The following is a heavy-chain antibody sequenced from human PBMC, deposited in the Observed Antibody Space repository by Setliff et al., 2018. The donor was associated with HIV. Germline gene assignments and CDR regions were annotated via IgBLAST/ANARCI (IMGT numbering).Heavy chain of an antibody. V-gene: IGHV1-3*01. J-gene: IGHJ4*02. CDR1: GCTFSTNA. Sequence: ASVKVSCKAFGCTFSTNAIHWVRQAPGQRLEWMGYINAGDDNTRYSEKFQGRVTITRDTSANTAYMELSSLRSEDTAVYYCARGSCSGCYLSDYWGLGTLVTV. D-gene: IGHD6-19*01. CDR3: ARGSCSGCYLSDY. CDR2: INAGDDNT.